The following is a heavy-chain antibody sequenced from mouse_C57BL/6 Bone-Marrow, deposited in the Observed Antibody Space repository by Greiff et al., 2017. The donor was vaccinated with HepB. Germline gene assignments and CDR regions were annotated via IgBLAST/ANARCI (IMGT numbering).Heavy chain of an antibody. CDR2: IDPETGGT. CDR1: GYTFTDYE. D-gene: IGHD2-12*01. V-gene: IGHV1-15*01. J-gene: IGHJ4*01. Sequence: VKLVESGAELVRPGASVTLSCKASGYTFTDYEMHWVKQTPVHGLEWIGAIDPETGGTAYNQKFKGKAILTADKSSSTAYMELRSLTSEDSAVYYCTRDSYYYAVDYWGQGTSVTVSS. CDR3: TRDSYYYAVDY.